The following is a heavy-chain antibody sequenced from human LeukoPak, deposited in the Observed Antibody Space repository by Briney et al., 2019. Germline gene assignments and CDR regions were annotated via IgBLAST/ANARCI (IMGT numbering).Heavy chain of an antibody. CDR3: AKDRGYYYYYGMDV. CDR1: GFSFMNYG. J-gene: IGHJ6*02. V-gene: IGHV3-30*18. Sequence: GGSLRLSCAASGFSFMNYGIHWVRQAPGKGLEWVSVIFYDGSLKVYAAAVRGRFTISRDNSKNTLYLQMNSLRAEDTALYYCAKDRGYYYYYGMDVWGQGTTVTVSS. D-gene: IGHD5-24*01. CDR2: IFYDGSLK.